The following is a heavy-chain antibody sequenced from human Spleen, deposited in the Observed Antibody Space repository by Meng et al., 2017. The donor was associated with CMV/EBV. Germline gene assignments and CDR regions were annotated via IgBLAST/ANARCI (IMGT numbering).Heavy chain of an antibody. CDR3: TLHPHAQMAPFDY. D-gene: IGHD2-8*01. V-gene: IGHV4-4*02. CDR2: IYHSGST. CDR1: GGSITSSNW. Sequence: GSLRLSCVVSGGSITSSNWWSWVRQPPGKGLESIGEIYHSGSTDYNPSLKSRVTISVDTSKNQFSLKLSSVTAADTAVYYCTLHPHAQMAPFDYWGQGTLVTVSS. J-gene: IGHJ4*02.